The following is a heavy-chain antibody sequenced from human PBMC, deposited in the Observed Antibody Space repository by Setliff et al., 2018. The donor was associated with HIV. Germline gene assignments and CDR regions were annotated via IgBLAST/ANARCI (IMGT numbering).Heavy chain of an antibody. V-gene: IGHV1-8*02. D-gene: IGHD6-19*01. J-gene: IGHJ6*03. CDR3: ARELKSSSGWYGYFYMDV. Sequence: GASVKVSCKASGYKASGYTFTTYDFNWVRQATGQGLEWMGWMSPNTGNTGYAQKFQGRVTMTRNTSISTAYMELSSLRSDDTAVYYCARELKSSSGWYGYFYMDVWGKGTTVTVSS. CDR1: GYTFTTYD. CDR2: MSPNTGNT.